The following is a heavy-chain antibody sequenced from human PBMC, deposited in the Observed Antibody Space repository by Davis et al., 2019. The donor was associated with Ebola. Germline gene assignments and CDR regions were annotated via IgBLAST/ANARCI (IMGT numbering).Heavy chain of an antibody. J-gene: IGHJ4*02. CDR3: ASRHDY. V-gene: IGHV3-48*02. CDR1: GFPFNTWS. Sequence: GESLKISCAASGFPFNTWSMNWVRQAPGKGLEWLSYIDGDSSTMYYADSVKGRFTISRDNAKNSLYLQMNSLRDEDTAVYYCASRHDYWGQGTLVTVSS. CDR2: IDGDSSTM.